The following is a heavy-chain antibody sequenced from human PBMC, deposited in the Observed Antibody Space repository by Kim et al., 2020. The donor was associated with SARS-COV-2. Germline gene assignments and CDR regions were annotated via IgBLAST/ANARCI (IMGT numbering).Heavy chain of an antibody. D-gene: IGHD3-3*01. V-gene: IGHV4-30-2*05. Sequence: SRVTRSVDTSKNQFSLKLSSVTAADTAVYYCAREPRFLEWLPDYYYGMDVWGQGTTVTVSS. CDR3: AREPRFLEWLPDYYYGMDV. J-gene: IGHJ6*02.